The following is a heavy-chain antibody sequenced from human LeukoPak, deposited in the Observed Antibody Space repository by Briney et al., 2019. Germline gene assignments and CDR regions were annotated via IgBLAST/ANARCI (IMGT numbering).Heavy chain of an antibody. Sequence: ASVKVSCKVSGYTLNELSMHWVRQAPGKGLEWMGGFDPADGETVYAHRFQGRLTMTEDTSTNTGYMELTSLRSEDTAVYYCAADGGGLSSVVTPRSSPFDYWGQGTLVTVSS. D-gene: IGHD4-23*01. CDR2: FDPADGET. CDR3: AADGGGLSSVVTPRSSPFDY. J-gene: IGHJ4*02. V-gene: IGHV1-24*01. CDR1: GYTLNELS.